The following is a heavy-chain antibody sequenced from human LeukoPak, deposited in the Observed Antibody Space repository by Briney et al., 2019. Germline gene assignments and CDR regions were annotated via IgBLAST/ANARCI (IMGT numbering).Heavy chain of an antibody. Sequence: PGRSLRLSCAASGFTFSSYAMHWVRQAPGKGLEWVAVISYDGSNKYYADSVKGRFTISRDNSKNTLYLQMNSLRAEDTAVYYCARDQGHCSGGSCYSSFYFDYWGQGTLVTVSS. CDR1: GFTFSSYA. J-gene: IGHJ4*02. CDR2: ISYDGSNK. V-gene: IGHV3-30*04. CDR3: ARDQGHCSGGSCYSSFYFDY. D-gene: IGHD2-15*01.